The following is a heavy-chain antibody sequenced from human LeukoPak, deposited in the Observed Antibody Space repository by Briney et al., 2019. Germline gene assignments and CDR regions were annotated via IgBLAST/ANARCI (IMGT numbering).Heavy chain of an antibody. CDR2: IYYSGST. Sequence: SETLSLTCTVSGGSISNYYWSWIRQPPGKGLEWIGYIYYSGSTNYNPSLKSRVTISVDTSKNQFSLKLSSVTAADTAVYYCARDRDGFNGGAFDIWGQGTMVTVSS. V-gene: IGHV4-59*01. CDR3: ARDRDGFNGGAFDI. D-gene: IGHD5-24*01. J-gene: IGHJ3*02. CDR1: GGSISNYY.